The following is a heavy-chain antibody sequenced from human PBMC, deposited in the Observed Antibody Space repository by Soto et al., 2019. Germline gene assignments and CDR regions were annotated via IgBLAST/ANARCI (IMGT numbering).Heavy chain of an antibody. J-gene: IGHJ6*02. CDR1: GFTFSSYW. D-gene: IGHD1-7*01. Sequence: EVQLLESGGGLVQPGGSLRLSCAASGFTFSSYWMSWVRQAPGKGLEWVANIKQDGSEKYYVDSVKGRFTISRDNAKNSLYLQMNSLRAEDTAVYYCARGITGTNYYYYYGMDVWGQGTTVTVSS. CDR2: IKQDGSEK. V-gene: IGHV3-7*04. CDR3: ARGITGTNYYYYYGMDV.